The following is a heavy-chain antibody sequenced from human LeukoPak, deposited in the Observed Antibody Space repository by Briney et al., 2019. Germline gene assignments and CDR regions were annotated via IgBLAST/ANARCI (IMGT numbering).Heavy chain of an antibody. CDR1: GFTFSSYS. Sequence: PGGSLRLSCAASGFTFSSYSMNWVRQAPGKGLEWVSSISSSSSYIYYADSVKGRFTISRDNAKNSLYLQMNSLRAEDTAVYYCARGVPKLYYFDYWGQGTLVTVSS. D-gene: IGHD3-10*01. J-gene: IGHJ4*02. V-gene: IGHV3-21*01. CDR3: ARGVPKLYYFDY. CDR2: ISSSSSYI.